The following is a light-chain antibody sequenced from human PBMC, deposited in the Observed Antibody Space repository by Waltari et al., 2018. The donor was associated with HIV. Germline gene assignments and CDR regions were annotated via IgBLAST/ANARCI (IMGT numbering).Light chain of an antibody. Sequence: HVLTQPPSVSVAPGEMARLTCGGNNIGNKGVHWYQLKSGQAPLLVIFDNVDRPSRITERFSGSISGFTATLAISRVEPGDEAVYYCQVWDRPSDQWVFGGGTTLIV. V-gene: IGLV3-21*01. J-gene: IGLJ3*02. CDR1: NIGNKG. CDR2: DNV. CDR3: QVWDRPSDQWV.